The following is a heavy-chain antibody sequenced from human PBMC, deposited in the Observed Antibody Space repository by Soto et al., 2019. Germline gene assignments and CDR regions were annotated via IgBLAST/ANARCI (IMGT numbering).Heavy chain of an antibody. Sequence: QVHLVQSGAEVKKPGASVKVSCKGSGYGFTTYGITWVRQAPGQGLEWMAWISAHNGSTNYAQKLQGRVTVTRDTSTSTAYMELRSLRSDDTAAYYCARGRYGDYWGQGALVTVSS. J-gene: IGHJ4*02. CDR3: ARGRYGDY. CDR1: GYGFTTYG. CDR2: ISAHNGST. V-gene: IGHV1-18*01. D-gene: IGHD1-1*01.